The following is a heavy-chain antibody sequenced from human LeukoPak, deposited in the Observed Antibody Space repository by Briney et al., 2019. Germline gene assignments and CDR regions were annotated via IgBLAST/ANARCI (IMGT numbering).Heavy chain of an antibody. CDR3: AREGGSSKVDY. CDR2: IDTSWST. J-gene: IGHJ4*02. Sequence: SETLCLTCTVSGGSISNYYWNWIRQPAGKGLECIGRIDTSWSTTYNPCLESRVAMSVDTSKNQFSLKVTSVTAADTAVYYCAREGGSSKVDYWGQGTLVTVSS. V-gene: IGHV4-4*07. D-gene: IGHD6-6*01. CDR1: GGSISNYY.